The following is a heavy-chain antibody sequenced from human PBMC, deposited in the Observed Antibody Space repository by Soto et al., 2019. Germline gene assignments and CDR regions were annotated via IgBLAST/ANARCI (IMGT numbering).Heavy chain of an antibody. CDR3: AHDQYEGSSWEVDY. J-gene: IGHJ4*02. D-gene: IGHD6-13*01. CDR1: GFSLSTSGVG. V-gene: IGHV2-5*02. Sequence: SRPKRVNPTQTLTLTGNFSGFSLSTSGVGVGWIRQPPGKALEWLALIYWDDAKRYSPSLKSRLTITKDTSKNQVVLTMTNMDPVDTSTYYCAHDQYEGSSWEVDYWGQGTLVTVSS. CDR2: IYWDDAK.